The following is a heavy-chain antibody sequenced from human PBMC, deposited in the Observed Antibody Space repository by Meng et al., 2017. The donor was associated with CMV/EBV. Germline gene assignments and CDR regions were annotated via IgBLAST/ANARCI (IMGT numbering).Heavy chain of an antibody. J-gene: IGHJ4*02. D-gene: IGHD3-22*01. CDR3: AKDPTYYYDSRYFDY. CDR2: ISGSGGST. V-gene: IGHV3-23*01. CDR1: GFTFSSYA. Sequence: GESLKISCAASGFTFSSYAMSWVRQAPGKGLEWVSAISGSGGSTYYADSVKGRFTISRDNCKNTLYLQMNSLRAEDTAVYYCAKDPTYYYDSRYFDYWGQGTLVTVSS.